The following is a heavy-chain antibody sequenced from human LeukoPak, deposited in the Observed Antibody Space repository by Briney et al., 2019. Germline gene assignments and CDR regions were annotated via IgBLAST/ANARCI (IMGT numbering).Heavy chain of an antibody. Sequence: PSETLSLTCTVSGGSISTYFWSWIRQPPGKGLEWIGYIYYNGNTDYNPSLKSRVTISVDTSKNQFSLKLRSVTAADSAVYYCARGVTSGWYTDYWGQGTLVTVSS. V-gene: IGHV4-59*08. J-gene: IGHJ4*02. CDR1: GGSISTYF. D-gene: IGHD6-19*01. CDR3: ARGVTSGWYTDY. CDR2: IYYNGNT.